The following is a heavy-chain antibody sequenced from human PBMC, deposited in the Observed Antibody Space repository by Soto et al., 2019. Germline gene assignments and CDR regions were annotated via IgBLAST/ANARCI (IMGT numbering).Heavy chain of an antibody. CDR3: TRAPNRWRYYFDY. CDR2: ISYDGSNK. CDR1: GFTFSSYA. J-gene: IGHJ4*02. V-gene: IGHV3-30-3*01. Sequence: QVQLVESGGGVVQPGRSLRLSCAASGFTFSSYAMHWVRQAPGKGLEWVAVISYDGSNKYYADSVKGRFTISRDNSKNTLYLQMNSLRAEDTAVYYCTRAPNRWRYYFDYWGQGTLVTVSS.